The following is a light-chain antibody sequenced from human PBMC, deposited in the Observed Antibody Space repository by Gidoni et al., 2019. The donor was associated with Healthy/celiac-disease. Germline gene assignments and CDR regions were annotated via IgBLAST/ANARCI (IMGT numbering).Light chain of an antibody. Sequence: EIVLTQSPATLSLSPGERATLSCRASQSVSSYLAWYQQKPGQAPRLLIYDASNRATGIPARFSGSVSGTDFTLTISSLEPEDFAVYYCQQRSNWPPTFXQXTKLEIK. CDR3: QQRSNWPPT. V-gene: IGKV3-11*01. CDR1: QSVSSY. J-gene: IGKJ2*01. CDR2: DAS.